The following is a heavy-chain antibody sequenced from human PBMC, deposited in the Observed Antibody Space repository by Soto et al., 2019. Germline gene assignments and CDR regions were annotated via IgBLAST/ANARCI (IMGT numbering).Heavy chain of an antibody. CDR1: GGSISSSNW. D-gene: IGHD2-2*01. CDR2: IYHSGST. Sequence: SETLSLTCAVSGGSISSSNWWSWVRQPPGKGLEWIGEIYHSGSTNYNPSLKSRVTISVDKSKNQFSMKLSSVTAADTAVYYCARSEGGYCSSTSCLYYYYYYGMDVWGQGTTVTVSS. J-gene: IGHJ6*02. V-gene: IGHV4-4*02. CDR3: ARSEGGYCSSTSCLYYYYYYGMDV.